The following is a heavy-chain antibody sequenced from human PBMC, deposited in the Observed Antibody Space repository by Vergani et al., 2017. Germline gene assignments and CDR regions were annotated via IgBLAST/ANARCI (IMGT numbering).Heavy chain of an antibody. CDR3: ARVPPNGDYPYWYFDL. Sequence: QVQLVQSGAEVKKPGASVKVSCKASGYTFTSYGISWVRQAPGQGIEWMGWISAYNGNTNYAQKLQGSVTMTTETSTSPAYMELRSLRSDDTAVYYCARVPPNGDYPYWYFDLWGRGTLVTVSS. D-gene: IGHD4-17*01. V-gene: IGHV1-18*04. J-gene: IGHJ2*01. CDR2: ISAYNGNT. CDR1: GYTFTSYG.